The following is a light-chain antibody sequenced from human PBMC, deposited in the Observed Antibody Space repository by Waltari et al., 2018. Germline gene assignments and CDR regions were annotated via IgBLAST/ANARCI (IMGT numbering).Light chain of an antibody. Sequence: QSALTQPTPVSGTPGQSITISCTATTNDVGNYNLVSWYQHHQGKTPKRIIYEVIKRPSGISNRFSGSKTGKTASLTISGLQAEDEADYDCCSYAGSTTLFGGGTKLTVL. V-gene: IGLV2-23*02. J-gene: IGLJ2*01. CDR2: EVI. CDR3: CSYAGSTTL. CDR1: TNDVGNYNL.